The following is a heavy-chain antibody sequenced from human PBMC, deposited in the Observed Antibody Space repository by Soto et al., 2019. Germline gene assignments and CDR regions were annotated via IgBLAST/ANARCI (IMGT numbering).Heavy chain of an antibody. J-gene: IGHJ4*02. CDR2: FDPEDGET. Sequence: ASVKVSCKVSGYTLTELSMHWVRQAPGKGLEWMGGFDPEDGETIYAQKFQGRVTMTEDTSTDTAYMELSSLRSEDTAVYYCATVQPRYSSTSFLYGWGQGTLVTVYS. CDR3: ATVQPRYSSTSFLYG. CDR1: GYTLTELS. D-gene: IGHD6-6*01. V-gene: IGHV1-24*01.